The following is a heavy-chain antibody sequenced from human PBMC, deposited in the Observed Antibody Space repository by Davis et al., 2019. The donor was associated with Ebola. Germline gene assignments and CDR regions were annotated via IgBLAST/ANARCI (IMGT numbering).Heavy chain of an antibody. Sequence: AASVKVSCKASGYTFTSYGISWVRQAPGQGLEWMGWISAYNGNTNYAQKLQGRVTITTDTSTSTAYMEQRRLGSDETAVYYWGGGGGGAVLPIDYWGQGTLVTVSS. CDR2: ISAYNGNT. J-gene: IGHJ4*02. D-gene: IGHD3-10*01. V-gene: IGHV1-18*01. CDR3: GGGGGGAVLPIDY. CDR1: GYTFTSYG.